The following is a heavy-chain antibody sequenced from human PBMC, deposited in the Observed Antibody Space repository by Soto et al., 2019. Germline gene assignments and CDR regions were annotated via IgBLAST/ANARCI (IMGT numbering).Heavy chain of an antibody. Sequence: QVQLQESGPGLVKPSQTLSLTCTVSGGSISSGGYYWSWIRQHPGKGLEWIGYIYYSGSTSYHPSLKSRVTISVDTSKNQFSLKLSSVTAADTAVYYCARELRGSSSSSYYYYYGMDVWGQGTTVTVSS. J-gene: IGHJ6*02. CDR2: IYYSGST. D-gene: IGHD6-6*01. V-gene: IGHV4-31*03. CDR3: ARELRGSSSSSYYYYYGMDV. CDR1: GGSISSGGYY.